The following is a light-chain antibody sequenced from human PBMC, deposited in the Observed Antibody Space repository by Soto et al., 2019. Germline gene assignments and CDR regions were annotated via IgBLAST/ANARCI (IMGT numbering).Light chain of an antibody. CDR3: QQYNNWPPIT. J-gene: IGKJ5*01. CDR1: QSVTSN. V-gene: IGKV3-15*01. Sequence: EIVMTHSPATLSVSPGDRATLSCRASQSVTSNLAWYQQKPGQAPRLLIYVASTRATGIPARFRGSGSGTEFTLPISSLQSEEFAVYFCQQYNNWPPITFGQGTRLEIK. CDR2: VAS.